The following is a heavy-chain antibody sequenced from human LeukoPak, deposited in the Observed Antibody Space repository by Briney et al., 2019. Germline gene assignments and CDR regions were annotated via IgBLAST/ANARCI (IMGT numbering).Heavy chain of an antibody. CDR2: IYSGGST. D-gene: IGHD5-18*01. Sequence: GGSLRLSCAASGFTVSSNYMSWVRQAPGKGLEWVSVIYSGGSTYYADSVKGRFTISRDSSKNTLYLQMNSLRDEDTAVYYCAREWIQLWQDYWGQGTLVTVSS. CDR1: GFTVSSNY. CDR3: AREWIQLWQDY. V-gene: IGHV3-53*05. J-gene: IGHJ4*02.